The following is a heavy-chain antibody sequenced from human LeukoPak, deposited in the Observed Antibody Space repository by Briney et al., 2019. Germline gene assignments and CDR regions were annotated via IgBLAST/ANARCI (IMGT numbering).Heavy chain of an antibody. D-gene: IGHD1-26*01. CDR3: ARDGGSYSVYYYYEMDV. V-gene: IGHV3-30*14. J-gene: IGHJ6*02. Sequence: GRSLRLSCAASGFIFSNSAMHWVRQAPGKGLEWVAVIAYDESNKYYADSVKGRFTISRDSARNTLYLHMNSLRAEDTAVYYCARDGGSYSVYYYYEMDVWGQGTTVTVSS. CDR1: GFIFSNSA. CDR2: IAYDESNK.